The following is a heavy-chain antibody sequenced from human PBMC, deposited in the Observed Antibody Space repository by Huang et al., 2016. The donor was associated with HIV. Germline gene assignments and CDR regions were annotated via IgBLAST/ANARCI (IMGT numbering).Heavy chain of an antibody. CDR2: IDYRGST. Sequence: QVQLQESGPGLVKPSETLSLTCTVSGGSISTHYWSWIRQPPGKGLEWIGSIDYRGSTNDSPSLKSRVTILRDTSKNQCSLRVNSVTAADTAMYYCARDHHDFWRGYRRMYFFDHWGQGTLVTVSS. V-gene: IGHV4-59*11. CDR1: GGSISTHY. CDR3: ARDHHDFWRGYRRMYFFDH. D-gene: IGHD3-3*01. J-gene: IGHJ4*02.